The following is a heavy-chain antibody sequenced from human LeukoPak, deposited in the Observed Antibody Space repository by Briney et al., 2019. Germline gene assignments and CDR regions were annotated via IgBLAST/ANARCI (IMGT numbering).Heavy chain of an antibody. CDR2: IRYGDGNHK. CDR1: GFTFSNHG. Sequence: PGGSLRLSCATSGFTFSNHGMHWVRQAPGKGLEWVAFIRYGDGNHKYYADSVKGRFTISRDNSRNTLYLQMSSLRTDDTAIYYCAKDWYNLAVLINGGDYWGQGTLVTVSS. J-gene: IGHJ4*02. V-gene: IGHV3-30*02. CDR3: AKDWYNLAVLINGGDY. D-gene: IGHD1-1*01.